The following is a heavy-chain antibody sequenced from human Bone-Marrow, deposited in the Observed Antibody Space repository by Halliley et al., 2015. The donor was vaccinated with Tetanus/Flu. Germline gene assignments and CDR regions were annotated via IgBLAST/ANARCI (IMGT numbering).Heavy chain of an antibody. J-gene: IGHJ4*02. V-gene: IGHV3-30*18. D-gene: IGHD3-10*01. Sequence: SLRLSCAASGFNLRDSAMQWVRQAPGEGLEWLAFISADGSAKYYADSVKGRFTISRDNSKNTLFLQMSTLRGGDTAVYYCAKDSRSCRTTNCCPDDWGQGTRVTV. CDR2: ISADGSAK. CDR1: GFNLRDSA. CDR3: AKDSRSCRTTNCCPDD.